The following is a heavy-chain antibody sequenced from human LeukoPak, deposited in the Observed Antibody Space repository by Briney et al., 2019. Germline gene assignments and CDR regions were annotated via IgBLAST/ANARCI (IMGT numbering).Heavy chain of an antibody. Sequence: PPETLSLTCAVYGGSFSGYYWSWIRLPPGKGLEWIGEINHSGSTNYNPSLKSRVTISVDTSKNQFSLKLSSVTAADTAVYYCARAYSSSSVLYYYYYYGMDVWGQGTTVTVSS. D-gene: IGHD6-6*01. CDR2: INHSGST. V-gene: IGHV4-34*01. J-gene: IGHJ6*02. CDR3: ARAYSSSSVLYYYYYYGMDV. CDR1: GGSFSGYY.